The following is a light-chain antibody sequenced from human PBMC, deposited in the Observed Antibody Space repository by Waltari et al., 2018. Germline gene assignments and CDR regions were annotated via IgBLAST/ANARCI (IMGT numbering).Light chain of an antibody. Sequence: QLVLTQSPSASASLGASVKLTCTLSSGHTSNIVAWLQQQPENGPRYLMKVNSDGSHSKGDEIPDRFSGSSSGAERYLTISSLQSEDEADYYCQTGGHGTWVFGGGTKLTVL. V-gene: IGLV4-69*01. J-gene: IGLJ3*02. CDR3: QTGGHGTWV. CDR1: SGHTSNI. CDR2: VNSDGSH.